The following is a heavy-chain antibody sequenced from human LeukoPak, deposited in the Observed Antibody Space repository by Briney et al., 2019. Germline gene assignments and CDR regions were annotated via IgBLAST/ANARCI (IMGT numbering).Heavy chain of an antibody. V-gene: IGHV3-23*01. J-gene: IGHJ5*01. Sequence: PGGTLRLSCVASGFTFTSSAMSWVRQAPGKGLEWVSAISGRSGTTYYADSVKGRFTISRDNSKNTLYLQMNSLRAGDTAVYYCAKDRIIVIPGPYSWLDSWGQGALVTVSS. D-gene: IGHD1-26*01. CDR1: GFTFTSSA. CDR3: AKDRIIVIPGPYSWLDS. CDR2: ISGRSGTT.